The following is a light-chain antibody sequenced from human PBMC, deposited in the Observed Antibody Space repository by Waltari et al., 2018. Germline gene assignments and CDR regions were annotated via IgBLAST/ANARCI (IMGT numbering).Light chain of an antibody. V-gene: IGKV1-5*03. CDR3: QQYNSYPWT. CDR1: QSLDTW. J-gene: IGKJ1*01. Sequence: DSRLTQSPPTLSASVGDRVTITCRASQSLDTWLAWFLQKPGKAPNLLIYKASSLYTGVPSRFSGRGSGTEFTLTISSLQPDDVASYYCQQYNSYPWTFGQGTKVQI. CDR2: KAS.